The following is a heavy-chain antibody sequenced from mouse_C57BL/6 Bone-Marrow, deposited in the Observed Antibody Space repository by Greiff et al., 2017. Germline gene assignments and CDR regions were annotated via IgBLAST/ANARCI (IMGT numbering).Heavy chain of an antibody. V-gene: IGHV1-54*01. CDR2: INPGSGGT. CDR1: GYAFTNYL. D-gene: IGHD2-3*01. J-gene: IGHJ4*01. CDR3: AIYDGPMDY. Sequence: QVQLQQPGAELVKPGASVKVSCKASGYAFTNYLIEWVKQRPGQGLEWIGVINPGSGGTNYNEKFKGKATLTADKSSSTAYMQLSSLTSEDSAVYFCAIYDGPMDYWGQGTSVTVSS.